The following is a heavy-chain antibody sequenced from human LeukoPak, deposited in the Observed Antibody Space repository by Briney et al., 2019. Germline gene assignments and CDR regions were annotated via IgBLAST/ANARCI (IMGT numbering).Heavy chain of an antibody. CDR3: ARGGGVLYYYYMDV. Sequence: PSETLSLTCTVSGGSISSYYWSWIRQPAGKGLEWIGRIYTSGSTNYNPSLKSRVTMSVDTSKNQFSLKPSSVTAADTAVYYCARGGGVLYYYYMDVWGKGTTVTVSS. V-gene: IGHV4-4*07. J-gene: IGHJ6*03. CDR1: GGSISSYY. CDR2: IYTSGST. D-gene: IGHD2-8*01.